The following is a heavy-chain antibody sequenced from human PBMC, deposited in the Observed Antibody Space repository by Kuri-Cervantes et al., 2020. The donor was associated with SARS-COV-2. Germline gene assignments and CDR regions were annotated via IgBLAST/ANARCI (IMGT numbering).Heavy chain of an antibody. Sequence: ASVKVSCKASGGTFSTDGITWVRQAPGQGLEWMGWINPNSGGTNYAQKFQGRVAMTRDTSTSTAYIELSGLTSDDTAVYYCARELMPYGGNSIDSWGQGTLVTVSS. CDR1: GGTFSTDG. D-gene: IGHD4-23*01. J-gene: IGHJ4*02. V-gene: IGHV1-2*02. CDR3: ARELMPYGGNSIDS. CDR2: INPNSGGT.